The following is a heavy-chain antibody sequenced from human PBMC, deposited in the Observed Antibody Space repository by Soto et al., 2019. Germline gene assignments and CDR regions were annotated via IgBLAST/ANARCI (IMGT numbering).Heavy chain of an antibody. CDR3: ATTKNYDSSGPLDY. CDR1: GYTFTGYY. J-gene: IGHJ4*02. D-gene: IGHD3-22*01. V-gene: IGHV1-2*04. CDR2: INPNGGGT. Sequence: QVQLVQSGAEVKKPGASVKVSCKASGYTFTGYYMHWVRQAPGQGLEWMGWINPNGGGTNYAQKLQGWVTMTRDTSISTAYMELSRLRSDDTAVYYCATTKNYDSSGPLDYWGQGTLVTVSS.